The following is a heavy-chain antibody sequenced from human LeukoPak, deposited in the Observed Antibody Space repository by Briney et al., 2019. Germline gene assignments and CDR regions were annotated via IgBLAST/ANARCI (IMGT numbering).Heavy chain of an antibody. CDR1: GFTFSSYS. J-gene: IGHJ4*02. V-gene: IGHV3-48*01. CDR3: AREGAGYDYRDIDY. CDR2: ISSSSSTI. Sequence: GGSLRLSCAASGFTFSSYSMNWVRQAPGKGLEWVSYISSSSSTIYYADSVKGRFTISRDNAKNSLYLQMNSLRAEDTAVYYCAREGAGYDYRDIDYWGQGTLVTVSS. D-gene: IGHD5-12*01.